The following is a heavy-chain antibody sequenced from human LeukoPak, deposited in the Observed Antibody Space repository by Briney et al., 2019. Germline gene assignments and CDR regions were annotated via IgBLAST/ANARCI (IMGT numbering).Heavy chain of an antibody. CDR3: AISSSGYTYGYVSGWFDP. D-gene: IGHD5-18*01. CDR2: IIHIFGTT. CDR1: GGTFNNYA. V-gene: IGHV1-69*13. J-gene: IGHJ5*02. Sequence: ASVKVPCKASGGTFNNYAISWVRQAPGQGLEWMGGIIHIFGTTNYAQKFQDRVTITADESTGTAWMELSSLTSEDTAVYYCAISSSGYTYGYVSGWFDPWGQGTLVTVSS.